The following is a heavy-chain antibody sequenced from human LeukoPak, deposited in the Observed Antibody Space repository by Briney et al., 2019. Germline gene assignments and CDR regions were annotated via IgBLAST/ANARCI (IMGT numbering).Heavy chain of an antibody. J-gene: IGHJ4*02. CDR3: ARVLGGGGGSYPFDY. Sequence: PSETLSLTCTVSGGSISSYYWSWIRQPPGKGLEWIGYIYYSGSTNYNPSLKSRVTISVDTSKNQFSLKLSSVTAADTAVYYCARVLGGGGGSYPFDYWGQGTLVTVSS. V-gene: IGHV4-59*01. CDR2: IYYSGST. CDR1: GGSISSYY. D-gene: IGHD1-26*01.